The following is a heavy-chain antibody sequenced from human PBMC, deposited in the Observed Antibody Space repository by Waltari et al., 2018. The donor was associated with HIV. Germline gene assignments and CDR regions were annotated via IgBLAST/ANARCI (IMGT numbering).Heavy chain of an antibody. CDR2: INSDGSST. J-gene: IGHJ4*02. CDR3: ATSRTFDY. CDR1: GFTFSSYW. Sequence: EVQLVESGGGLVQPGGSLRLSCAASGFTFSSYWMHWVRQVPGKGLIGVSSINSDGSSTSYADSVKGRFTISRDNAKNTLYLQMNSLRAEDTAVYYCATSRTFDYWGQGTLVTVSS. V-gene: IGHV3-74*01.